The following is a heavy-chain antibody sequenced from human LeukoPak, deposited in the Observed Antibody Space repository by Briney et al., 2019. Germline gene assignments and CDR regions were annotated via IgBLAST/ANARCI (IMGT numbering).Heavy chain of an antibody. CDR1: GFTFGDYA. CDR2: IRSKAYGGTT. CDR3: TRVYGSGSYYYYYGMDV. Sequence: GGSLRLSCTASGFTFGDYAMSWVRQAPGKGLEWVGFIRSKAYGGTTEYAASVKGRFTISRDDSKSIAYLQMNSLKTEDTAVYYYTRVYGSGSYYYYYGMDVWGQGTTVTVSS. J-gene: IGHJ6*02. V-gene: IGHV3-49*04. D-gene: IGHD3-10*01.